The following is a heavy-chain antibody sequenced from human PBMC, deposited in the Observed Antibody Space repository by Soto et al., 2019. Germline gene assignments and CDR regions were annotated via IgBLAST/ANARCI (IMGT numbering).Heavy chain of an antibody. Sequence: EASVKVSCKASGGTFSSYAISWVRQAPGQGLEWMGGIIPIFGTANYAQKFQGRVTITADESTSTAYMELSSLRSEDTAVYYCASEAVAGLFDYWGQGTLVTVSS. CDR3: ASEAVAGLFDY. CDR2: IIPIFGTA. V-gene: IGHV1-69*13. J-gene: IGHJ4*02. CDR1: GGTFSSYA. D-gene: IGHD6-19*01.